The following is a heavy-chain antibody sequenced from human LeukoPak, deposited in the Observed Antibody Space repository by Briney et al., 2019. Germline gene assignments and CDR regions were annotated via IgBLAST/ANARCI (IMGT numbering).Heavy chain of an antibody. CDR1: GYTFTSYD. J-gene: IGHJ4*02. CDR2: MNPNSGNT. V-gene: IGHV1-8*01. D-gene: IGHD3-22*01. Sequence: GASVTVSCKASGYTFTSYDINWVRQAPGQGLEWMGWMNPNSGNTGYAQKFQGRVTMTRNTSISTAYMELSSLRSEDTAVYYCARGQGSSGYYYVDYWGQGTLVTVSS. CDR3: ARGQGSSGYYYVDY.